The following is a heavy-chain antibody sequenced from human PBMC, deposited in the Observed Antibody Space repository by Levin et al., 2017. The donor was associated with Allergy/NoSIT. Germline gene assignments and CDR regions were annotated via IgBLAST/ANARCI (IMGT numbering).Heavy chain of an antibody. CDR2: IYWNDDK. D-gene: IGHD3-22*01. Sequence: QTLSLTCTFSGFSLSTSGVGVGWIRQPPGKALEWLALIYWNDDKRYSPSLKSRLTITKDTSKNQVVLTMTNMDPVDTATYYCAHTTAYYYDSSGYYFLIDYWGQGTLVTVSS. V-gene: IGHV2-5*01. J-gene: IGHJ4*02. CDR3: AHTTAYYYDSSGYYFLIDY. CDR1: GFSLSTSGVG.